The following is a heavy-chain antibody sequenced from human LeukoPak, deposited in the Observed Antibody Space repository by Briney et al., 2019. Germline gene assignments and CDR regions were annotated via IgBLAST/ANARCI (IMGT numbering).Heavy chain of an antibody. CDR3: AKDNRRHYTSGPNPDSLH. V-gene: IGHV3-23*01. D-gene: IGHD6-19*01. CDR2: ISESGAT. Sequence: PGGSLRLSCAASEFTFSSYVMSWVRQAPGKGLEWVSAISESGATFYADSVKGRFTISRDNAKNSLYLQMNSLRVEDTAFYYCAKDNRRHYTSGPNPDSLHWGQGALVTVSS. J-gene: IGHJ4*02. CDR1: EFTFSSYV.